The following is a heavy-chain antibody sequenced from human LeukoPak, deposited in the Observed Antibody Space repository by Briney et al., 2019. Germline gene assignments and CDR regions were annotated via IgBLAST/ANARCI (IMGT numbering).Heavy chain of an antibody. Sequence: PGGSLRLSCTASGFTFSGFAMSWVRRAPGKGLEWGSSISGSGGATYYADSVKGRLTISRDNSENTLYLQINSLRAEDTAVFYCAKNYGSGTYYNYFDSWGQGTLVTVSS. CDR3: AKNYGSGTYYNYFDS. J-gene: IGHJ4*02. CDR1: GFTFSGFA. D-gene: IGHD3-10*01. CDR2: ISGSGGAT. V-gene: IGHV3-23*01.